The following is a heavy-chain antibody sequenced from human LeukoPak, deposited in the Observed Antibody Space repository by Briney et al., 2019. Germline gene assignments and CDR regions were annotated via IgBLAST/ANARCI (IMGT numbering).Heavy chain of an antibody. Sequence: SETLSLTCTVSGASISSTTFYWGRIRQPPGKGLEWIGTIYYSGSTYYNPSLKSRVTISVDASKNHFSLRLSSVTAADTAVYYCARRGVGPTRLYYFDYWGQGTLVTVSS. CDR2: IYYSGST. CDR1: GASISSTTFY. D-gene: IGHD1-26*01. CDR3: ARRGVGPTRLYYFDY. V-gene: IGHV4-39*02. J-gene: IGHJ4*02.